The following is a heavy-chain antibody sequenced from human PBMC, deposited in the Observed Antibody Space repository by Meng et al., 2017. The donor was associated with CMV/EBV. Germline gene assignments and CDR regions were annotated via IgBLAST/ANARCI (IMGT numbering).Heavy chain of an antibody. Sequence: LKALGPTLVKPHTTLPLTCPFSGFSLSTSGVGVGWIRQPPGKALEWLALIYWDDDKRYSPSLKSRLTITKDTSKNQVVLTMTNMDPVDTATYYCARLYDSSGYYLGYFDYWGQGTLVTVSS. CDR3: ARLYDSSGYYLGYFDY. CDR2: IYWDDDK. V-gene: IGHV2-5*02. D-gene: IGHD3-22*01. CDR1: GFSLSTSGVG. J-gene: IGHJ4*02.